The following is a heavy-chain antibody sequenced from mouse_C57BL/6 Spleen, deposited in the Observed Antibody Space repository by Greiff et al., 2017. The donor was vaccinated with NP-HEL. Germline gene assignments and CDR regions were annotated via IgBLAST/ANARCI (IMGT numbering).Heavy chain of an antibody. V-gene: IGHV5-4*01. CDR3: ARDRTVGAPFAY. Sequence: EVKLMESGGGLVKPGGSLKLSCAASGFTFSSYAMSWVRQTPEKRLEWVATISDGGSYTYSPDNVKGRFTISRDKAKNNLYLQMSHLKSEETAMYYCARDRTVGAPFAYWGQGTRVTVSA. CDR1: GFTFSSYA. CDR2: ISDGGSYT. J-gene: IGHJ3*01. D-gene: IGHD1-1*01.